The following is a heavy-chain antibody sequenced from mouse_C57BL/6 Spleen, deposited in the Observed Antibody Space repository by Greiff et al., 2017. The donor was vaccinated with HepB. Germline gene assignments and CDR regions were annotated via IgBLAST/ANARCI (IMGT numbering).Heavy chain of an antibody. CDR2: IYPGDGDT. CDR1: GYAFSSSW. CDR3: AREFITTVVGDY. D-gene: IGHD1-1*01. J-gene: IGHJ2*01. Sequence: VQLQESGPELVKPGASVKISCKASGYAFSSSWMNWVKQRPGKGLEWIGRIYPGDGDTNYNGKFKGKATLTADKSSSTAYMQLSSLTSEDSAVYFCAREFITTVVGDYWGQGTTLTVSS. V-gene: IGHV1-82*01.